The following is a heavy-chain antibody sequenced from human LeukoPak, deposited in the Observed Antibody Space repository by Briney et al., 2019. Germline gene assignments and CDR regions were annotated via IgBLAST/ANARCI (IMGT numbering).Heavy chain of an antibody. D-gene: IGHD3-22*01. Sequence: GGSLRLSCAASGFTFSSYAMHWVRQAPGKGLEWVAVISYDGSNKYYADSVKGRFTISRDNSKNTLYLQMNSLRAEDTAVYYCAKDIPDYDSSGYYRNYWGQGTLVTVSS. J-gene: IGHJ4*02. CDR2: ISYDGSNK. CDR1: GFTFSSYA. CDR3: AKDIPDYDSSGYYRNY. V-gene: IGHV3-30-3*01.